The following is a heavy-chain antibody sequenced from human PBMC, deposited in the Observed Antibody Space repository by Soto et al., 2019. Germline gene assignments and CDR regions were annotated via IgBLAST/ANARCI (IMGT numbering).Heavy chain of an antibody. V-gene: IGHV1-18*01. CDR3: ARAVSHFYHYYYMDV. J-gene: IGHJ6*03. CDR2: ISAFNGNT. D-gene: IGHD2-8*01. Sequence: QVQLVQSGAEVKKSGASVKVSCKAYGYTFTTYDISWVRQAPGQGLEWMGWISAFNGNTNYAQKLQGRVTMTTDTSTSTAYMELRSLRSDDTAVYYCARAVSHFYHYYYMDVWGKGTTVTVSS. CDR1: GYTFTTYD.